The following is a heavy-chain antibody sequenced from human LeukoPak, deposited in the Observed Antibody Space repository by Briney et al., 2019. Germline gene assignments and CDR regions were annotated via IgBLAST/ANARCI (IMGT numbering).Heavy chain of an antibody. Sequence: GGSLRLSCAASGFTFSNAWMSWVRQAPGKGLEWVGRIKSKTDGGTTDYAAPVKGRFTISRDDSKSTLYLQMNSLKTEDTAVYYCTARLHPNAFDIWGQGTMVTVSS. CDR1: GFTFSNAW. CDR3: TARLHPNAFDI. J-gene: IGHJ3*02. D-gene: IGHD5-18*01. V-gene: IGHV3-15*01. CDR2: IKSKTDGGTT.